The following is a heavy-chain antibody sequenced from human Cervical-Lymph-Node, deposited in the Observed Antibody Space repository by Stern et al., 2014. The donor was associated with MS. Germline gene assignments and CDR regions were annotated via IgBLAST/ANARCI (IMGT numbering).Heavy chain of an antibody. Sequence: QLQLQESGPGLVKPSETLSLTCTVSGGSISSSSYYWGWIRQPPGKGLEWIGSIYYSGSTYYNPSLKSRVTISVDTSKNQFSLKLSFVTAADTAVYYCARWAYSSGWYNWFDPWGQGTLVTVSS. D-gene: IGHD3-22*01. CDR1: GGSISSSSYY. J-gene: IGHJ5*02. CDR3: ARWAYSSGWYNWFDP. CDR2: IYYSGST. V-gene: IGHV4-39*01.